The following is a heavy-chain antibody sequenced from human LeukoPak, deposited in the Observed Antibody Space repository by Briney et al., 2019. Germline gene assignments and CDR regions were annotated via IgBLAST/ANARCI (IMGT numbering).Heavy chain of an antibody. CDR3: ARVLLGATTINYYYYYMDV. V-gene: IGHV3-21*01. Sequence: GGSLRLSCAASGFTFSSYSMNWVRQAPGKGLEWVSSITSRSTYINYADSAKGRFTISRDNAKDSLYLQMNSLRAEDTAVYYCARVLLGATTINYYYYYMDVWAKGPRSPSP. J-gene: IGHJ6*03. CDR1: GFTFSSYS. CDR2: ITSRSTYI. D-gene: IGHD1-26*01.